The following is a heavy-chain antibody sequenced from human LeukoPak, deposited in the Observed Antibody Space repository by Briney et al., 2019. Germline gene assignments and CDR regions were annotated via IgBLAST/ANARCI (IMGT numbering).Heavy chain of an antibody. CDR2: IYYSGST. CDR3: ARDRPKYYDFWSGYSGDY. D-gene: IGHD3-3*01. Sequence: PSETLSLTCTVSGGSISSYYWSRIRQPPGKGLEWIGYIYYSGSTNYNPSLKSRVTISVDTSKNQFSLKLSSVTAADTAVYYCARDRPKYYDFWSGYSGDYWGQGTLVTVSS. J-gene: IGHJ4*02. CDR1: GGSISSYY. V-gene: IGHV4-59*01.